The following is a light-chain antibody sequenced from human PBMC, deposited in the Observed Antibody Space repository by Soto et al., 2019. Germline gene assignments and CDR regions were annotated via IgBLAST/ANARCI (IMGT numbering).Light chain of an antibody. J-gene: IGLJ1*01. V-gene: IGLV1-40*01. CDR1: SSNIGAGYD. CDR2: GNS. Sequence: QSVLTQPPSVSGAPGQRVTISYTGSSSNIGAGYDVHWYQQLPGTAPKLLIYGNSNRPSGVPDRFSGPKSGTSASLAITGLQAEDEADYYCQSYDSSLSGYVFGTGTKLTVL. CDR3: QSYDSSLSGYV.